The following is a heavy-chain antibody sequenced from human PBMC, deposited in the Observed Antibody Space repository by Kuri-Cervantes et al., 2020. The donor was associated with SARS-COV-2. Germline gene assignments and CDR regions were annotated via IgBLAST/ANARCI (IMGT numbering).Heavy chain of an antibody. Sequence: ASVKVSCKASGYNFITHGISWVRQAPGQGLEWMGWINPNSGGTNYAQKFQGRVTMTRDTSISTAYMELSRLRSDDTAVYYCARGRGIQWDAFDIWGQGTMVTVSS. CDR2: INPNSGGT. CDR1: GYNFITHG. D-gene: IGHD5-12*01. CDR3: ARGRGIQWDAFDI. J-gene: IGHJ3*02. V-gene: IGHV1-2*02.